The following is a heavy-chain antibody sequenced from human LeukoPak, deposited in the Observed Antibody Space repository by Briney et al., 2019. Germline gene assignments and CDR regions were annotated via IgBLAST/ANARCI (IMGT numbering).Heavy chain of an antibody. V-gene: IGHV4-59*01. Sequence: PSETLSLTCTVSGGSISSYYWSWIRQPPGKGLEWIGYIYYSGSTNYNPSLKSRVTISVDTSKNQFSLKLSSVTAADTAVYYCARGMAVAYYWGQGTLVTVSS. J-gene: IGHJ4*02. D-gene: IGHD6-19*01. CDR3: ARGMAVAYY. CDR1: GGSISSYY. CDR2: IYYSGST.